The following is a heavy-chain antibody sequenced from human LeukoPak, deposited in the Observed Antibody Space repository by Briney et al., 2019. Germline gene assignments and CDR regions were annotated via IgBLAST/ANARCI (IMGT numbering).Heavy chain of an antibody. D-gene: IGHD3-22*01. CDR1: GFTFSSYA. V-gene: IGHV3-23*01. J-gene: IGHJ4*02. Sequence: GGSLRLSCAASGFTFSSYAMSWVRQAPGKGLEWVSAISGSGGSTYYADSVKGRFTISRDNAKNSLYLQMNSLRVEDTAVYYCARHVVAVGFDYWGQGTLVTVSS. CDR2: ISGSGGST. CDR3: ARHVVAVGFDY.